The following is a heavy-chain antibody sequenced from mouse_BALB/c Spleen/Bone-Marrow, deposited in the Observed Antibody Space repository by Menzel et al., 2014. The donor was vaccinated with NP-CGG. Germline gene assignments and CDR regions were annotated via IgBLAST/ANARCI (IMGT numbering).Heavy chain of an antibody. V-gene: IGHV1S132*01. J-gene: IGHJ2*01. D-gene: IGHD3-2*01. CDR2: IFPGTGTT. Sequence: VQLQQSGAELVKPGASVKLSCKTSGYTFTSYWIQWVKQRPGQGLGWIGEIFPGTGTTYYNEKFKGKATLTIDTSSSTAYMQLSCLTSEDSAVYFCASRDSSGYVPDYWGQGTTLTVSS. CDR3: ASRDSSGYVPDY. CDR1: GYTFTSYW.